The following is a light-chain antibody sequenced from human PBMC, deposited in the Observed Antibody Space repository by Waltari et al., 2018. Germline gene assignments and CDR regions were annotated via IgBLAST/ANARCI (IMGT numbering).Light chain of an antibody. CDR2: DAS. CDR3: QQYNSWPYT. V-gene: IGKV3-15*01. CDR1: QSISNK. J-gene: IGKJ2*01. Sequence: EIVMTQSPATLSVSSGERAILSCRASQSISNKLAWYQQKPGQAPRLLIYDASTRATGIPATFSGSGSGTEFTLTISSLQSEDFVVYYCQQYNSWPYTFGQGTKLEIK.